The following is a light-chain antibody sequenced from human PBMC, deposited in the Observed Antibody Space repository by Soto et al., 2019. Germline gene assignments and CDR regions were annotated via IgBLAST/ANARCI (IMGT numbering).Light chain of an antibody. V-gene: IGKV3-15*01. CDR3: QQYFGWPPMT. CDR2: GAS. Sequence: EVVMTQSPATLSVSPGERATLSCRASETVAANLAWYQQKPGQAPRLLISGASTRAAGISDRFRGSGSGTEFTLTISSLRSEDSAIYYCQQYFGWPPMTFGQGTKVDIK. J-gene: IGKJ1*01. CDR1: ETVAAN.